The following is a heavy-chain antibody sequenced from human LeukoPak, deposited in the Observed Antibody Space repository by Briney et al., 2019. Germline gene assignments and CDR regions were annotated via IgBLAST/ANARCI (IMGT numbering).Heavy chain of an antibody. D-gene: IGHD2-15*01. V-gene: IGHV4-61*09. CDR3: ARVPGYCSGGSCYYYYDMDV. J-gene: IGHJ6*02. CDR1: GGSISSGSYY. CDR2: IYTSGST. Sequence: SETLSLTCTVSGGSISSGSYYWSWIRQPAGKGLEWIGHIYTSGSTNYNPSLKSPATISVDTSKNQFSLKLSSVTAADTAVYYCARVPGYCSGGSCYYYYDMDVWGQGTTVTVSS.